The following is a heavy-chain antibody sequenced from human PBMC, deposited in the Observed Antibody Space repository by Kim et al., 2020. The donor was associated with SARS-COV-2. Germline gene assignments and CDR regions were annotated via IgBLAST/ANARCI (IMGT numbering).Heavy chain of an antibody. CDR3: ARLRLTGDVGRGYFDL. CDR1: GGSISTTNYY. J-gene: IGHJ2*01. Sequence: SETLSLTCTVSGGSISTTNYYWGWILQPPGKGLEWIGSIYSTWTTTGTTYYNPSLQRQYTMSVDTSKNQFSLKLSSVTAADTAVYFCARLRLTGDVGRGYFDLWGRGTLVTVSS. V-gene: IGHV4-39*01. D-gene: IGHD3-9*01. CDR2: IYSTWTTTGTT.